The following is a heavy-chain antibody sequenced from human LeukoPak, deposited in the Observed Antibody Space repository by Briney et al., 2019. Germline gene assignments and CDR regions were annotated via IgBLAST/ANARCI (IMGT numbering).Heavy chain of an antibody. CDR1: GFTVSSNY. Sequence: GGSLRLSCAASGFTVSSNYMSWVRQAPGKGLEWVSVIYSGGSTYSADSVKGRFTISRDNSKNMVYLQTSSLRAEDTAVYYCARAGSWSSRPYFDYWGQGILVSVSS. V-gene: IGHV3-53*01. CDR2: IYSGGST. J-gene: IGHJ4*02. CDR3: ARAGSWSSRPYFDY. D-gene: IGHD1-26*01.